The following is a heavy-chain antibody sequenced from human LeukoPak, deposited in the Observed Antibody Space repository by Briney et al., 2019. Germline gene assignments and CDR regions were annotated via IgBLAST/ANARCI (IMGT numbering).Heavy chain of an antibody. CDR3: AKRGGVYWNWLYYFDY. J-gene: IGHJ4*02. D-gene: IGHD1-7*01. CDR2: ISGSGGST. Sequence: PGGSLRLSCAASGFTFSSYAMSWVRQAPGKGLEWVSAISGSGGSTYYADSVKGRFTISRDNSKNTLYLQMNSLRAEDTAVYYCAKRGGVYWNWLYYFDYWGQGTLVTVSS. CDR1: GFTFSSYA. V-gene: IGHV3-23*01.